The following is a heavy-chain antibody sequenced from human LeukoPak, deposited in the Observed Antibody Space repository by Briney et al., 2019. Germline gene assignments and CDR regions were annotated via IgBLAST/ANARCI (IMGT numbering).Heavy chain of an antibody. CDR3: ARVLYYDSSGQYYFDY. CDR1: GFTFSSYS. CDR2: ISSSSSYI. V-gene: IGHV3-21*01. Sequence: PGGSLRLSCAASGFTFSSYSMNWVRQAPGKGLEWVSSISSSSSYIYYADSVKGRFTISRDNAKNSLYLQMNSLRAEDTAVYYCARVLYYDSSGQYYFDYWGQGTLVTVSS. J-gene: IGHJ4*02. D-gene: IGHD3-22*01.